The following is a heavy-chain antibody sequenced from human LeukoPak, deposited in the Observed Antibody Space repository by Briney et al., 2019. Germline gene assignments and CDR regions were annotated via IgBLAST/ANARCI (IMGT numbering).Heavy chain of an antibody. D-gene: IGHD6-6*01. V-gene: IGHV3-30*02. CDR2: IRYDGSNK. CDR1: GFTFSDYY. Sequence: GGSLRLSCAASGFTFSDYYMSWIRQAPGKGLEWVAFIRYDGSNKYYADSVKGRFTISRDNSKNTLYLQMNSLRAEDTAVYYCAKMYRGGSSPTYWGQGTLVTVSS. CDR3: AKMYRGGSSPTY. J-gene: IGHJ4*02.